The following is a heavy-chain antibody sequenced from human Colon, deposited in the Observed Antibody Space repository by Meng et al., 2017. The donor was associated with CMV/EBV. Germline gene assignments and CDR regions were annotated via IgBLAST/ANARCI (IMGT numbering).Heavy chain of an antibody. CDR3: ALEDILTGQYSRDE. CDR2: INTNTGKP. CDR1: GDTSTTYA. D-gene: IGHD3-9*01. Sequence: QVQLVQSGSELKKPGASVKVSCKSSGDTSTTYAMNWVRQAPGQGLEWVGWINTNTGKPTYAQGFTGRFVFSLDTSISTAYLQIRSLKEEDTAVYYCALEDILTGQYSRDEWGQGSLVTVSS. J-gene: IGHJ4*02. V-gene: IGHV7-4-1*02.